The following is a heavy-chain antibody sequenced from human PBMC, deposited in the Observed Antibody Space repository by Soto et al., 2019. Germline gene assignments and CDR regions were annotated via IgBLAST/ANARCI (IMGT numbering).Heavy chain of an antibody. D-gene: IGHD3-3*01. J-gene: IGHJ4*02. Sequence: LEWVSAISGSGGSTYYADSVKGRFTISRDNSKNTLYLQMNSLRAEDTAVYYCAKDKWAGSHYDFWSGYYSFPFDYWGQGTLVTVSS. V-gene: IGHV3-23*01. CDR2: ISGSGGST. CDR3: AKDKWAGSHYDFWSGYYSFPFDY.